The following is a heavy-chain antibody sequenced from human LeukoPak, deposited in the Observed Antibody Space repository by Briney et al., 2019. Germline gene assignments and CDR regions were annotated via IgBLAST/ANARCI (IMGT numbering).Heavy chain of an antibody. CDR3: ARGGNSWYADY. CDR1: GGSISSYY. D-gene: IGHD6-13*01. CDR2: IHYSGST. V-gene: IGHV4-59*01. J-gene: IGHJ4*02. Sequence: SETLSLTCTVSGGSISSYYWSWIRQPPEKGLEWIGYIHYSGSTSYNPSLKSRVTMSVDTSNNQFSLKVSSVTAADTAVYYCARGGNSWYADYWGQGTLVTVSS.